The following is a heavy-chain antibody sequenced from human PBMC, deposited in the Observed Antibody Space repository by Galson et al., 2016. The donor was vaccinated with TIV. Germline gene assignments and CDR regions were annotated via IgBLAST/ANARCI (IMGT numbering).Heavy chain of an antibody. V-gene: IGHV3-9*01. CDR3: ARDHRPSTVITPPVYYSYYYDIDV. CDR2: ISWNSGYS. Sequence: SLRLSCAVSGFKFDDYAMQWVRQFPGKGLEWVSIISWNSGYSGYADSVKGRFTVSRDNAKKSLYVQMNSLRGEDTAIYYCARDHRPSTVITPPVYYSYYYDIDVWGQGTTVTVSS. D-gene: IGHD1-14*01. CDR1: GFKFDDYA. J-gene: IGHJ6*02.